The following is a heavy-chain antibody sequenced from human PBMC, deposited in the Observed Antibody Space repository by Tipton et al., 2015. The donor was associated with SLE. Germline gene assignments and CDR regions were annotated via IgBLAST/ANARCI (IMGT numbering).Heavy chain of an antibody. D-gene: IGHD1-7*01. V-gene: IGHV4-38-2*02. CDR2: MFHIGNT. J-gene: IGHJ6*02. CDR3: ARRRGSANWYSRYGLDV. CDR1: GYSISSGYY. Sequence: TLSLTCTVSGYSISSGYYWGWVRQPPGKGLEWIGRMFHIGNTYYNPSLKSRVTISVDTSKNQLSLKLNSVTAADTAFYYCARRRGSANWYSRYGLDVWGQGTTVTVSS.